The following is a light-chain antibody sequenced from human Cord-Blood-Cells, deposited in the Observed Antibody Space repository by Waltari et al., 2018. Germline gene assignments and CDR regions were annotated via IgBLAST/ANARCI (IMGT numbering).Light chain of an antibody. Sequence: QSALTQPASVSGSPGQSITISCTGTSSDVGGYNYVSWYQQHPGKAPQLMIYDVSNRPSGVSNRCSGSKSGNTASLTISGLQAEDEADDYCSSYTSSSTVFGTGTKVTVL. J-gene: IGLJ1*01. CDR1: SSDVGGYNY. CDR3: SSYTSSSTV. CDR2: DVS. V-gene: IGLV2-14*01.